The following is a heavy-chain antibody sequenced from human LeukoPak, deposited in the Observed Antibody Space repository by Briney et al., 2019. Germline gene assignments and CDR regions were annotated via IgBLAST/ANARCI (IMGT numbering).Heavy chain of an antibody. CDR1: AYTFTSYG. D-gene: IGHD3-22*01. J-gene: IGHJ4*02. CDR3: AGYYYDSSGYYVDY. CDR2: ISAYNGNT. V-gene: IGHV1-18*01. Sequence: ASVKVSCKASAYTFTSYGISWVRQAPGQGLEWMGWISAYNGNTNYAQKLQGRVTMTTDTSTSTAYMELRSLRSDDTAVYYCAGYYYDSSGYYVDYWGQGTLVTVSS.